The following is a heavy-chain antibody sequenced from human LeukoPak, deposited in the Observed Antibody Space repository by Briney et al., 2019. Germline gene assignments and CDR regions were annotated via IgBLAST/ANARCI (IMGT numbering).Heavy chain of an antibody. CDR1: GFTFDDYA. CDR3: AKTSRIAAAGTRADAFDI. CDR2: ISWNSGSI. V-gene: IGHV3-9*03. Sequence: PGGSLRLSCAASGFTFDDYAMHWVRQAPGKGLEWVSGISWNSGSIGYADSVKGRFTISRDNAKNSLYLQVNSLRAEDMALYYCAKTSRIAAAGTRADAFDIWGRGTMVTVSS. J-gene: IGHJ3*02. D-gene: IGHD6-13*01.